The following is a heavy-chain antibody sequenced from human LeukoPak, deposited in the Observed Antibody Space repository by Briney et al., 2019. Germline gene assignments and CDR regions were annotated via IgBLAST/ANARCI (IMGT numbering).Heavy chain of an antibody. CDR1: GYSISSGYY. Sequence: SETLSLTCAVSGYSISSGYYWGWIRQPPGKGLEWIGYIYYSGSTNYNPSLKSRVTISVDTSKNQFSLKLSSVTAADTAVYYCARVSGPAARFDPWGQGTLVTVSS. V-gene: IGHV4-61*01. CDR3: ARVSGPAARFDP. D-gene: IGHD2-2*01. CDR2: IYYSGST. J-gene: IGHJ5*02.